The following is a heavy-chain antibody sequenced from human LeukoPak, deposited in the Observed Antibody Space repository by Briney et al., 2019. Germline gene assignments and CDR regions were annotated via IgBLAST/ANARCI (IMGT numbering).Heavy chain of an antibody. J-gene: IGHJ6*02. CDR1: GGSISNYY. CDR3: ARDRSPEGYYDSSHWDYYHGMDV. D-gene: IGHD3-22*01. Sequence: PSETLSLTCTVSGGSISNYYWSWIRQPPGKGLEWIGYIYYSGSTNYNPSLKSRVTISVDTSKNQFALNLSSVTAADTAMYYCARDRSPEGYYDSSHWDYYHGMDVWGQGTTVTVSS. CDR2: IYYSGST. V-gene: IGHV4-59*01.